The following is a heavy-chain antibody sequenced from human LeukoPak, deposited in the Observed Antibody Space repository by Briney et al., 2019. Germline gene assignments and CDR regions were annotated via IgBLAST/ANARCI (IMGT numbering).Heavy chain of an antibody. J-gene: IGHJ4*02. Sequence: GASVKVSCMASGYTFTGYYMHWVRQAPGQGLEWMGWINPNSGGTNYAQKFQGRVTMTRDTSISTAYMELSRLRSDDTAVYYCARTTYCSSTSCRKGFDYWGQGTLVTVSS. CDR2: INPNSGGT. V-gene: IGHV1-2*02. CDR1: GYTFTGYY. D-gene: IGHD2-2*01. CDR3: ARTTYCSSTSCRKGFDY.